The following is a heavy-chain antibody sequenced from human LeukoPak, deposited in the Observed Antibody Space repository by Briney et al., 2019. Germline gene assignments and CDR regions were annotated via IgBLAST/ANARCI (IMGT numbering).Heavy chain of an antibody. V-gene: IGHV4-30-4*07. CDR1: GVSTSRGGYS. Sequence: SETLSLTCAVSGVSTSRGGYSWSWIRQPPGKGLEWIGYIYHSGSTNYNPSLKSRLTISVDRSNYTFSLRLSAVTAADTAAFYWARGRYSSGWFKEKTWFDPWGQGTRDSVSS. CDR2: IYHSGST. J-gene: IGHJ5*02. CDR3: ARGRYSSGWFKEKTWFDP. D-gene: IGHD6-19*01.